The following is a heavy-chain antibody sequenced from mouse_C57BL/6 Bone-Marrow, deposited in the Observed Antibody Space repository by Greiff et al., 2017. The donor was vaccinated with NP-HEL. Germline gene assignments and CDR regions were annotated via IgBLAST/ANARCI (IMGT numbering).Heavy chain of an antibody. V-gene: IGHV10-1*01. CDR2: IRSKSNNYAT. Sequence: EVHLVESGGGLVQPKGSLKLSCAASGFSFNTYAMNWVRQAPGKGLEWVARIRSKSNNYATYYAVSVKDRFTISRDDSESMLYLQMNNVKTEDTAMYYCVGQGYGSSWFAYWGQGTLVTVAA. D-gene: IGHD1-1*01. CDR3: VGQGYGSSWFAY. J-gene: IGHJ3*01. CDR1: GFSFNTYA.